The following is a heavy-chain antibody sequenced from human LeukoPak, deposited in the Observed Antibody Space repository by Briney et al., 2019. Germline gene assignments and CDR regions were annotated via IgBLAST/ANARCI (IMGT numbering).Heavy chain of an antibody. D-gene: IGHD1-26*01. Sequence: SETLSLTCAVYGGSFSGYYWSWIRQPPGKGLEWIGEINHSGSTNYNPSLKSRVTISVDKSKNQFSLKLSSVTAADTAVYYCARDRTETSGSYYYFDYWGQGTLVTVSS. J-gene: IGHJ4*02. V-gene: IGHV4-34*01. CDR2: INHSGST. CDR1: GGSFSGYY. CDR3: ARDRTETSGSYYYFDY.